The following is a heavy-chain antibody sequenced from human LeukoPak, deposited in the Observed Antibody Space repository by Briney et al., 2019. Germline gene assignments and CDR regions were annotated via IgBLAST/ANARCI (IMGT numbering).Heavy chain of an antibody. CDR2: IIPIVGTA. Sequence: SVKVSCKASGGTFSSYAISWVRQAPGQGLEWMGGIIPIVGTANYAQKFQGRVTITTDESTSTAYMELSSLRSEDTAVCYSARGKLGMVFDSWGQGTLVTVSS. CDR1: GGTFSSYA. J-gene: IGHJ4*02. D-gene: IGHD7-27*01. V-gene: IGHV1-69*05. CDR3: ARGKLGMVFDS.